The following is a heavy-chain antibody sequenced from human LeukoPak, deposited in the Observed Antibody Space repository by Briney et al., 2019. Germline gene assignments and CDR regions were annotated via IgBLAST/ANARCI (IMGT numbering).Heavy chain of an antibody. CDR2: ISAYNGNT. CDR1: GYTFTSYG. CDR3: AGDGPLNIAVADY. Sequence: ASVKVSCKASGYTFTSYGISWVLQAPGQRLERMGSISAYNGNTNYAQKLQRRVTITTDSPTSPAYMELRSLRSDATAVYYCAGDGPLNIAVADYWGQGTLVTASS. V-gene: IGHV1-18*01. J-gene: IGHJ4*02. D-gene: IGHD6-19*01.